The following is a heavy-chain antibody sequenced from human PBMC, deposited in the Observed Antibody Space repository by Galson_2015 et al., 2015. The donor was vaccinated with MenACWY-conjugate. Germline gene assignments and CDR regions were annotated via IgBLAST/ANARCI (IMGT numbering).Heavy chain of an antibody. CDR1: GGSISSYY. Sequence: ETLSLTCTVSGGSISSYYWSWIRQSPGKGLEWIGDVYDYGSAKYNPSLKSRVSISVDTSKNQFSLKLRSVSAADTAVYYCARHVLVLVTAGNWFDPWGQGTLVTVSS. CDR2: VYDYGSA. CDR3: ARHVLVLVTAGNWFDP. D-gene: IGHD2/OR15-2a*01. V-gene: IGHV4-59*08. J-gene: IGHJ5*02.